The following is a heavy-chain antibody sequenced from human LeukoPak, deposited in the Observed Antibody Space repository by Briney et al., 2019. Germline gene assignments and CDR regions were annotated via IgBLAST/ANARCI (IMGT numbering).Heavy chain of an antibody. CDR3: ARCSSGYWFDP. D-gene: IGHD6-19*01. CDR1: GGSVTSYY. Sequence: SETLSLTCTVSGGSVTSYYWSWIRQSPGKGLEWIGYMYYTGSTSYNPSLQSRVTISVDTSKNQFSLRLRSLTAADTAVYYCARCSSGYWFDPWGQGTLITVSS. J-gene: IGHJ5*01. CDR2: MYYTGST. V-gene: IGHV4-59*02.